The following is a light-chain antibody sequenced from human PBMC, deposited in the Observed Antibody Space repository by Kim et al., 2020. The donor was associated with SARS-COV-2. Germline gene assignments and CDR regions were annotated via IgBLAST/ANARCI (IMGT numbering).Light chain of an antibody. CDR1: QSVPSNY. J-gene: IGKJ5*01. Sequence: EIVLTQSPGTLSLSPGERVTLSCRASQSVPSNYLAWYQQRPGQAPRLLISGASNRATVTPGRFSGSGSGTDFTLTISRLEPEDFVMYYCQQYGKAPITFGQGTRLEIK. CDR2: GAS. CDR3: QQYGKAPIT. V-gene: IGKV3-20*01.